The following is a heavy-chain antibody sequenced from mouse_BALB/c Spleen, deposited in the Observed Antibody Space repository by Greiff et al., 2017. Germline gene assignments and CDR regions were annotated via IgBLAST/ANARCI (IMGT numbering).Heavy chain of an antibody. J-gene: IGHJ3*01. CDR2: IDPENGDT. D-gene: IGHD2-4*01. V-gene: IGHV14-4*02. CDR3: NAMITTAAY. CDR1: GFNIKDYY. Sequence: EVQLQQSGAELVSSGASVKLSCTASGFNIKDYYMHWVKQRPEQGLEWIGWIDPENGDTEYAPKFQGKATMTADTSSNTAYLQLSSLTSEDTAVYYCNAMITTAAYWGQGTLVTVSA.